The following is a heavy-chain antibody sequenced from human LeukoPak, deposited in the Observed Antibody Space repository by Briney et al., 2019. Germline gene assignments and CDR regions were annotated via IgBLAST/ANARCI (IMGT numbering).Heavy chain of an antibody. V-gene: IGHV4-59*01. CDR3: ASSNVDTAMVMSYYYYGMDV. CDR1: GGSISSYY. D-gene: IGHD5-18*01. J-gene: IGHJ6*02. Sequence: SETLSLTCTVSGGSISSYYWSWTRQPPGKGLEWIGYIYYSGSTNYNPSLKSRVTISVDTSKNQFSLKLSSVTAADTAVYYCASSNVDTAMVMSYYYYGMDVWGQGTTVTVSS. CDR2: IYYSGST.